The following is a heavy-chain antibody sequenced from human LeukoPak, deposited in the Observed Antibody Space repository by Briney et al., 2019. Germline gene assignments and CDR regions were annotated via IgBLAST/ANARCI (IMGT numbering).Heavy chain of an antibody. Sequence: MPSETLSLTCTVSGGSISSGSYYWVWIHQPPGKGPEWVGNIYYSGSTYYNPSLKSRLTISIDTSNNQFSLKLTSLTAADTAVYYCARRHSGSSLVDYWGQGTLVTVSS. J-gene: IGHJ4*02. CDR1: GGSISSGSYY. D-gene: IGHD1-26*01. CDR3: ARRHSGSSLVDY. V-gene: IGHV4-39*01. CDR2: IYYSGST.